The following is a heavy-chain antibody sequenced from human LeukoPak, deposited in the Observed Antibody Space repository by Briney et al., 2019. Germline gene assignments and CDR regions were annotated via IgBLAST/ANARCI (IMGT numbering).Heavy chain of an antibody. Sequence: GASVKVSCKASGYSFTNNGITWVRQAPGQGLEWMGWISAYNGETYYAQKLQGRVILTTETSTSTAYMELRSLRSDDTAVYYCARVPPSAFQLRSSDYWGQGTLVTVSS. CDR1: GYSFTNNG. CDR2: ISAYNGET. J-gene: IGHJ4*02. CDR3: ARVPPSAFQLRSSDY. V-gene: IGHV1-18*01. D-gene: IGHD2-2*01.